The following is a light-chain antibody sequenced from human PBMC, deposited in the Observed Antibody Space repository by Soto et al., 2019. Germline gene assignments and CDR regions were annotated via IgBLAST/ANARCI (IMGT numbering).Light chain of an antibody. CDR2: TAS. Sequence: AIQMTQSPSSLSASGGDRVTITCRASQGIENDLGWYQQKPGKAPKLLIYTASRLQSGVPSRFSGSGSGTDFTLTISSLQPEDFATYYCLQDYNFPRTFGRGTKLEIK. CDR1: QGIEND. V-gene: IGKV1-6*01. CDR3: LQDYNFPRT. J-gene: IGKJ2*01.